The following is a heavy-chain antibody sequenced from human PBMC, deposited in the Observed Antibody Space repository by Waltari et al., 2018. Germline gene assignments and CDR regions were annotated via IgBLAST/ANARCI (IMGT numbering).Heavy chain of an antibody. Sequence: QVQLVESGAEVKKPGPSVKVSCKASGGTFSSYAISWGRQAPGQGLEWMDGIFPIFGTANYEQKFQGRVTITADKSTSTAYMELSSLRSEDTAVYYCARGVGKNWFDPWGQGTLVTVSS. CDR3: ARGVGKNWFDP. CDR2: IFPIFGTA. D-gene: IGHD7-27*01. J-gene: IGHJ5*02. CDR1: GGTFSSYA. V-gene: IGHV1-69*14.